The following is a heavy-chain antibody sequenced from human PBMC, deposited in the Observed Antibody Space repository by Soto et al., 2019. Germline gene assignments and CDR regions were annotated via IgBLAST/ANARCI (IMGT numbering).Heavy chain of an antibody. CDR1: GFTFSTYA. D-gene: IGHD6-19*01. Sequence: EVQLLESGGGLVQPGGSLRLSCATSGFTFSTYAMSWVRQAPGEGLEWVSVISGSGGSTHYVDSVKGRFTISRDNSKNALYLQMNSLRAEDTAVYYCAKRASAQLKYFDYWGQGPPVTVSS. CDR3: AKRASAQLKYFDY. J-gene: IGHJ4*02. CDR2: ISGSGGST. V-gene: IGHV3-23*01.